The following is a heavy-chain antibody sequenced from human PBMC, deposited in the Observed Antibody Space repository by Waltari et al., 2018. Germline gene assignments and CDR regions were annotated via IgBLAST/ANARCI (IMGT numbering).Heavy chain of an antibody. V-gene: IGHV1-8*02. J-gene: IGHJ4*02. CDR2: MNPNSGNT. CDR1: GYTFATYD. Sequence: QVQLGQSGAEVKKPGASVGVSCTASGYTFATYDINWVRQAPGQGLEYMGWMNPNSGNTGYAQKFQGRLTFTGDTSISTAYMELSSLTSEDTAVYYCASEPFYARWGQGTLVTVSS. D-gene: IGHD2-2*01. CDR3: ASEPFYAR.